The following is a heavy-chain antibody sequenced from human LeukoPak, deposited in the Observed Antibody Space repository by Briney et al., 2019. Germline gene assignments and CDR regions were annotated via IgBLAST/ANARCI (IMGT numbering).Heavy chain of an antibody. CDR2: IIPILGIA. D-gene: IGHD3-10*01. V-gene: IGHV1-69*04. CDR3: ARDPIVRWFGELGYYFDY. J-gene: IGHJ4*02. Sequence: SVKVSCKASGGTFSSYAISWVRQAPGQGLEWMGRIIPILGIANYAQKFQGRVTITADKSTSTAYMELSSLRAEDTAVYYCARDPIVRWFGELGYYFDYWGQGTLVTVSS. CDR1: GGTFSSYA.